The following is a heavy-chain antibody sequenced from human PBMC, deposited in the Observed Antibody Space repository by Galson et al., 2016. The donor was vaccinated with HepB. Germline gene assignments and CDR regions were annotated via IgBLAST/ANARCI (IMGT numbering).Heavy chain of an antibody. D-gene: IGHD2-15*01. CDR3: ARGPCGGSCYSYSNYYYYGMDV. Sequence: ETLSLTCVVYGGSFSDYYWSWIRRPPGKGLEWIGEINHSGSTHYNPSLKSRVTISVDTSKNQFSLKLSSVTAADTAVYYCARGPCGGSCYSYSNYYYYGMDVWGQGTTVTVSS. CDR2: INHSGST. J-gene: IGHJ6*02. CDR1: GGSFSDYY. V-gene: IGHV4-34*01.